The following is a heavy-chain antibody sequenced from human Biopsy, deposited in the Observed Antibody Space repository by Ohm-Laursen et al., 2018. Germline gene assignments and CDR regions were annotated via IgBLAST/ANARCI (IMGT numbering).Heavy chain of an antibody. V-gene: IGHV4-39*01. CDR2: IYHTGIT. D-gene: IGHD3-10*01. CDR3: ARHSFGSGRDF. Sequence: SETLSLTCTVTDGSISNIINYWGWIRQPLGKGLEWLGSIYHTGITDYNPSLKSRVTISVDTSHNQFSLKLSSLTAADTAVYYCARHSFGSGRDFWGQGTLVTVSS. J-gene: IGHJ4*02. CDR1: DGSISNIINY.